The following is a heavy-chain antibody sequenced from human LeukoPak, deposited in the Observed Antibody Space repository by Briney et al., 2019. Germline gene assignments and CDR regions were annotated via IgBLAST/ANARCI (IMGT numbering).Heavy chain of an antibody. J-gene: IGHJ4*02. D-gene: IGHD5-12*01. Sequence: GGSLRLSCAASGFTFRSNSMNWVRQAPGKGLEWVANINQDGSEKYYVDSVKGRFTISRDNAKNSVYLQMNSLRAEDTAVYYCARDGGASGYDLLDYWGQGTLVTVSS. V-gene: IGHV3-7*01. CDR2: INQDGSEK. CDR1: GFTFRSNS. CDR3: ARDGGASGYDLLDY.